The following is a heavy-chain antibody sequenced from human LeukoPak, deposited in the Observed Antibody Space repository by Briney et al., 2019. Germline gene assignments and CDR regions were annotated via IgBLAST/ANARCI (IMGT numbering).Heavy chain of an antibody. CDR3: ARDDDFWSGYPYYFDY. Sequence: GGSLRLSCAASGFTFSSYWMSWVRQAPGKGLEWVAHIKQDGSEKYYVDSVKGRFTISRDNAKNSLYLQMNSLRAEDTAVYYCARDDDFWSGYPYYFDYWGQGTLVTVSS. J-gene: IGHJ4*02. D-gene: IGHD3-3*01. V-gene: IGHV3-7*01. CDR2: IKQDGSEK. CDR1: GFTFSSYW.